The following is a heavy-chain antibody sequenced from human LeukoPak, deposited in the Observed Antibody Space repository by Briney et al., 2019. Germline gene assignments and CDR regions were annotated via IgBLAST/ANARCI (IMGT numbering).Heavy chain of an antibody. J-gene: IGHJ4*02. Sequence: GGFLRLSCAASGFTFSSYAMHWVRQAPGKGLEWVAVISYDGSNKYYADSVKGRFTISRDNSKNTLYLQMNGLRAEDTAVYYCASLGTDYYDSSGYFDYWGQGTLVTVSS. CDR1: GFTFSSYA. D-gene: IGHD3-22*01. V-gene: IGHV3-30*01. CDR2: ISYDGSNK. CDR3: ASLGTDYYDSSGYFDY.